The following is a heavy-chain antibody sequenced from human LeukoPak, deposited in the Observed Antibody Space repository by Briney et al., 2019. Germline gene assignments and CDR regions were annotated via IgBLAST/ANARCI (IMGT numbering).Heavy chain of an antibody. D-gene: IGHD3-22*01. CDR2: ISASSSI. CDR3: AKGSYYDSSGYYYFDY. Sequence: GGSLRLSCAASGFTFSSYAMNWVRQAPGKGLEWVSGISASSSIYCADSVKGRFTISRDNSKNTLYLQVNSLRADDTAVYYCAKGSYYDSSGYYYFDYWGQGTLVTVSS. J-gene: IGHJ4*02. V-gene: IGHV3-23*01. CDR1: GFTFSSYA.